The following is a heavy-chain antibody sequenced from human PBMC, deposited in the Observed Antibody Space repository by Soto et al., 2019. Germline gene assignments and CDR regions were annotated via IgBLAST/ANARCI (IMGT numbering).Heavy chain of an antibody. V-gene: IGHV3-11*01. CDR2: ISSSGSTT. J-gene: IGHJ4*02. Sequence: GGSLRLSCAASGFSLSDYYMSWIRQAPGEGLEWVSYISSSGSTTHYADSVKGRFTISKDNAKNSVYLQMNSLRAEDTAVYYCARVRGDSSGSYYFDYWGQGTLVTVSS. CDR3: ARVRGDSSGSYYFDY. CDR1: GFSLSDYY. D-gene: IGHD3-22*01.